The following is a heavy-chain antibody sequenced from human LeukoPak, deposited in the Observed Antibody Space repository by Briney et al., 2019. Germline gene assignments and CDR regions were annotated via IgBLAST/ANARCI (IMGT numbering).Heavy chain of an antibody. V-gene: IGHV4-4*09. J-gene: IGHJ4*02. Sequence: PSETLSLTCSVSGGTIHSYYWSWIRQPPGKALKFIGYIYTGGSTNYNPSLKRRVAISVDTSKNQFSLRLNSVTAADTAVYYCARRSNYFDYWGLGTLVTVSS. D-gene: IGHD4-11*01. CDR3: ARRSNYFDY. CDR1: GGTIHSYY. CDR2: IYTGGST.